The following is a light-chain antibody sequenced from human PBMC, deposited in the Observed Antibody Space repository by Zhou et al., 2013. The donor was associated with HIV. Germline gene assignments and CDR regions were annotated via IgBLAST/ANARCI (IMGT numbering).Light chain of an antibody. CDR3: QRSDSAPHT. V-gene: IGKV1-39*01. CDR2: TAS. Sequence: DIQMTQSPSSLSAFVGDRVTITCRASQSISNHLTWYQQKPGKAPKLLIYTASSLQSGVPSRFSGSASGTDFTLTISSLQPEDFATYYCQRSDSAPHTFGQGTKLEIK. J-gene: IGKJ2*01. CDR1: QSISNH.